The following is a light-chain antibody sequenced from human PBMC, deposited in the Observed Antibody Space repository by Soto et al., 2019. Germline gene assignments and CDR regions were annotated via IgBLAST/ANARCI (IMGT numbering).Light chain of an antibody. CDR3: QQCRNWPLT. J-gene: IGKJ4*01. CDR2: DAS. V-gene: IGKV3-15*01. Sequence: EIVMTQSAATLSVSPGEGATLSCKASQNVYNNLAWYQQRPGQPPRLLIYDASTRATGISARFSGSGYGTEFTLTISSLQSADFAVYFCQQCRNWPLTFGGGTKVEIK. CDR1: QNVYNN.